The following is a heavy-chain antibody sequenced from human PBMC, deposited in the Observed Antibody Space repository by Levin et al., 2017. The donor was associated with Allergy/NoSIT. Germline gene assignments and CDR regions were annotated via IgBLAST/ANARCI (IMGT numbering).Heavy chain of an antibody. D-gene: IGHD4-17*01. CDR2: IFGDDGST. J-gene: IGHJ4*02. V-gene: IGHV3-23*01. CDR3: AKDRSPDGVWPFDY. CDR1: GFTFSKYT. Sequence: LSLTCVASGFTFSKYTMSWVRQAPGKGPEWVSGIFGDDGSTYYADSVRGRFAISRDNAKNTLYLEMSSLRSEDTAVYYCAKDRSPDGVWPFDYWGQGTLVTVSS.